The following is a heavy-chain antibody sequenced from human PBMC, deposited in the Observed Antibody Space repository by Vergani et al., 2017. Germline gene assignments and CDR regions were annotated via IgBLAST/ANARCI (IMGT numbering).Heavy chain of an antibody. CDR3: ARQGYCSSTSCQRDFDY. CDR2: IYYSGST. CDR1: GGSFSGYY. V-gene: IGHV4-34*01. D-gene: IGHD2-2*01. J-gene: IGHJ4*02. Sequence: QVQLQQWGAGLLKPSETLSLTCAVYGGSFSGYYWGWIRQPPGKGLEWIGSIYYSGSTYYNPSLKSRVTISVDPSKKQLSLKLSSVTAADTAVYYCARQGYCSSTSCQRDFDYWGEGTLVTVSS.